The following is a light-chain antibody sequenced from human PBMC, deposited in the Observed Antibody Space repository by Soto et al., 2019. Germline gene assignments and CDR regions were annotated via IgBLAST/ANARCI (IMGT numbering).Light chain of an antibody. V-gene: IGKV3-20*01. CDR3: QQYGSSPPT. CDR2: GAS. J-gene: IGKJ1*01. Sequence: EIVLTQSPGTLSLSPGERATLSCRASQSVSSSYLAWYQQKPGQAPRLLIYGASSRATGIPDRFSGSGSGTDLTLTISRLEPEDFAVYYCQQYGSSPPTLGQGTKVDIK. CDR1: QSVSSSY.